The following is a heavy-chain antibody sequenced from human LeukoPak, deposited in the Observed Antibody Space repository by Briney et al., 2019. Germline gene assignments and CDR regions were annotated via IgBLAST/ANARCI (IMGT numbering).Heavy chain of an antibody. CDR3: ASVPQWELNAFNY. CDR2: INAGNGNT. V-gene: IGHV1-3*01. Sequence: ASVKVSCKASGYTFTNYAMHWVRQAPGQRLEWMGWINAGNGNTKYSQKFQGRVTITRDTSAGTAYMELSSLRSEDTAVYYCASVPQWELNAFNYWGQGTLVTVSS. D-gene: IGHD1-26*01. J-gene: IGHJ4*02. CDR1: GYTFTNYA.